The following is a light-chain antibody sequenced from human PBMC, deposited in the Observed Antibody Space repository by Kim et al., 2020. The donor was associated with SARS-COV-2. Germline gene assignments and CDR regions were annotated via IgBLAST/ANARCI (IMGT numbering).Light chain of an antibody. CDR2: WAS. V-gene: IGKV4-1*01. CDR3: QQYYSTPS. Sequence: RATINGKSSQSVLYSSNNKNYLAWYQQKPGQPPKLLIYWASTRESGVPDRFSGSGSGTDFILTISSLQAEDVAVYYCQQYYSTPSFGQGTKVDIK. CDR1: QSVLYSSNNKNY. J-gene: IGKJ1*01.